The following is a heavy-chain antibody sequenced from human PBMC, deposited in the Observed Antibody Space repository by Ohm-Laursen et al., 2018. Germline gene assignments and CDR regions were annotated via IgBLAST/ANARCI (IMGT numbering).Heavy chain of an antibody. Sequence: GTLSLTCTVSGGSISRYFWSWIRQPPGKALEWIGYIHQSGSTNYNHSLRSRVTISVDASKNQVSLKLSSMTAADTAVYYCARDGLYYDSRGYTPYFDLWGRGTLVTVSS. CDR2: IHQSGST. V-gene: IGHV4-59*01. CDR1: GGSISRYF. J-gene: IGHJ2*01. D-gene: IGHD3-22*01. CDR3: ARDGLYYDSRGYTPYFDL.